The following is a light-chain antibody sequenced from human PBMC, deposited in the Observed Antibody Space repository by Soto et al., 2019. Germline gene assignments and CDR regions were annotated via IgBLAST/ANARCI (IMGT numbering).Light chain of an antibody. V-gene: IGKV3-20*01. CDR3: QQYGSLQVT. J-gene: IGKJ4*01. Sequence: EIVLTQSPVTLSLSPGERATLSCRASQYVSSNYLAWYQQKFGQAPRLLIYDASTRATGIPNRFSGSGSGTDFALTISRLEPEDFAVYYCQQYGSLQVTFGGGTKVDIK. CDR1: QYVSSNY. CDR2: DAS.